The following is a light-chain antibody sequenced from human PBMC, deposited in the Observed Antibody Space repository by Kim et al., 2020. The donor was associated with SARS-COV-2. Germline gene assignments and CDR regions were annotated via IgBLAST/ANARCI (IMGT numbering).Light chain of an antibody. Sequence: QLVLTQSPSASASLGASVKLTCTLSSDHTTYAIAWHQQQPEKGPRYLMKLDSDGRHIKGDGIPYRFSGSSSGPERFLIISSLQSEDEAGYYCQTLDTGTVLFGGGTQLTVL. CDR2: LDSDGRH. V-gene: IGLV4-69*01. CDR3: QTLDTGTVL. J-gene: IGLJ2*01. CDR1: SDHTTYA.